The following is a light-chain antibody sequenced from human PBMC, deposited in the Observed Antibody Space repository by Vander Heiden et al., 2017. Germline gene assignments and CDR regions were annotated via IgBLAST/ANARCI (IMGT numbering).Light chain of an antibody. CDR2: DAS. Sequence: DIQMTQSPSSLSASVGDRVTITCQASQDINIFLNWYQQKPGKAPELLMYDASNLEIGVPSRVSGSGSGTDFTFTINSLQPEDGATYYCLHYENLPFTFGQGTKVEIK. CDR1: QDINIF. CDR3: LHYENLPFT. V-gene: IGKV1-33*01. J-gene: IGKJ2*01.